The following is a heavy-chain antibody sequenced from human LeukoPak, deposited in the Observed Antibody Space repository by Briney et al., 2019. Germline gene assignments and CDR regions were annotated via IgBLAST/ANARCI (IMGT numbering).Heavy chain of an antibody. V-gene: IGHV3-21*01. CDR1: GFTFSSYS. J-gene: IGHJ6*03. D-gene: IGHD1-26*01. CDR3: ARFELRDYYYYMDV. CDR2: ISSSSSYI. Sequence: PGGSLRLSCAASGFTFSSYSMNWVRQAPGKGLEWVSSISSSSSYIYYADSVKGRFTISRDNAKNSLYLQMNSLRAEDTAVYYCARFELRDYYYYMDVWGKGTTVTISS.